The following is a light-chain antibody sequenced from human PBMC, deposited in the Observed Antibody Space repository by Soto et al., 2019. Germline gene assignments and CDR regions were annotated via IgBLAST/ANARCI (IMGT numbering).Light chain of an antibody. CDR3: LQHNTYPRT. Sequence: DIQMTQSPSSLSASVGDRVTITCRASQGIGTDLGWYQQKPGKAPKRLIYATSSLQSGVPPRFSGSGSGAEFTLTISSLQPEDFATYFCLQHNTYPRTFGQGTKVDI. CDR1: QGIGTD. J-gene: IGKJ1*01. V-gene: IGKV1-17*01. CDR2: ATS.